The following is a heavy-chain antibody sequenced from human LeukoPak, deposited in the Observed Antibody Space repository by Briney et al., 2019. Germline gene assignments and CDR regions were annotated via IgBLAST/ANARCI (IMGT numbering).Heavy chain of an antibody. D-gene: IGHD3-22*01. CDR1: GYTLTELS. V-gene: IGHV1-24*01. CDR2: FDPEDGET. Sequence: ASVKVSCKVSGYTLTELSMHWVRQAPGKGLEWMGGFDPEDGETIYAQKFQGRVTMTEDTSTDTAYMELSSLRSEDTAVYYCATDFGSYDSSGWVSFDYWGQGTLVTVSS. CDR3: ATDFGSYDSSGWVSFDY. J-gene: IGHJ4*02.